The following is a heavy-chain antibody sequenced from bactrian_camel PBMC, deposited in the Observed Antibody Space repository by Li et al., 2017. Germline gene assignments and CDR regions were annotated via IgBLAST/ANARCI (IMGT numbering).Heavy chain of an antibody. D-gene: IGHD6*01. CDR1: GYNVDIGC. CDR3: AADHYGRTCQKEHGY. J-gene: IGHJ4*01. V-gene: IGHV3S63*01. CDR2: INRFGGIT. Sequence: VQLVESGGGSVQAGGSLRLSCAVSGYNVDIGCMGWFRQAPGKEREGVAWINRFGGITYYADSVKGRFTISQDGAKNTVYLQMINLKPEDTAVYYCAADHYGRTCQKEHGYWGQGTQVTVS.